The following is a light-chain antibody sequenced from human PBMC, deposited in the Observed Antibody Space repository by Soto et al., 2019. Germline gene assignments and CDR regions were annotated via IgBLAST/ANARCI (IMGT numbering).Light chain of an antibody. V-gene: IGLV2-14*01. Sequence: QSALTQPASVSGSPGQTITICCTGTSRDVGGYIYVSWYQQPPGKAPKLMVYEVSNRPSGVSNRFSASKSGNTASLTISGIQAEDEADYYCSSYTSSTAYVFGTGTKVTVL. CDR2: EVS. CDR3: SSYTSSTAYV. CDR1: SRDVGGYIY. J-gene: IGLJ1*01.